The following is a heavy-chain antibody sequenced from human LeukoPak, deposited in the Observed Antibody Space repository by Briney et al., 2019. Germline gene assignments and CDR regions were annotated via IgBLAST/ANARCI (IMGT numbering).Heavy chain of an antibody. D-gene: IGHD2-21*01. V-gene: IGHV3-23*01. CDR2: IGGIGGNI. J-gene: IGHJ5*02. CDR3: ARDNYSYRLDL. CDR1: GLSFSNYA. Sequence: GGSLRLSCAASGLSFSNYAMYWVRQPPGKGLEWVSAIGGIGGNIFYTDSVKGRFTISRDNSKNTLYLHMNSLRAEDTAIYYCARDNYSYRLDLWGQRTLVTVSS.